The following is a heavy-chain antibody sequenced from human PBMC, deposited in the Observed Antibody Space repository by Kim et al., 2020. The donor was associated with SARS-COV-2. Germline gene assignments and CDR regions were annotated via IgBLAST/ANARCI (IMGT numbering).Heavy chain of an antibody. CDR2: INPSGGST. CDR3: ARSFGVADSIYLQH. J-gene: IGHJ1*01. V-gene: IGHV1-46*01. D-gene: IGHD3-3*01. CDR1: GYRFSDYY. Sequence: ASVKVSCKASGYRFSDYYMHWVRQAPGQGLEWIGGINPSGGSTLYAEKFQGRVTMTTDRSTRIVYMELSSLRSGDTAVYYCARSFGVADSIYLQHWGQGTRVTVSS.